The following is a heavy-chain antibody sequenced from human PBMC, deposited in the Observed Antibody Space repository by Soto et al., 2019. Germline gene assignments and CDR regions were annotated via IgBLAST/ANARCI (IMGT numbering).Heavy chain of an antibody. J-gene: IGHJ4*02. CDR1: GYTLTELS. V-gene: IGHV1-24*01. CDR2: FDPEDGET. CDR3: AKGDHLGATTTFDY. D-gene: IGHD1-26*01. Sequence: ASVKVSCKVSGYTLTELSMHWVRQAPGKGLEWMGGFDPEDGETIYAQKFQGRVTMTEDTSTDTAYMELSSLRSEDTAVYYCAKGDHLGATTTFDYWGQGTLVTVSS.